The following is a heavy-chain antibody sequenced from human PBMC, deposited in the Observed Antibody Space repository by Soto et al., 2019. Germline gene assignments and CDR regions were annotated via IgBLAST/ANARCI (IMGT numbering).Heavy chain of an antibody. D-gene: IGHD6-19*01. CDR2: IYYSGST. J-gene: IGHJ6*02. CDR1: GGSISSSSYY. V-gene: IGHV4-39*01. CDR3: ARLRISVAVAGGDYYYYGMDV. Sequence: PSETLSLTCTVSGGSISSSSYYWGWIRQPTGTAPECIGSIYYSGSTYYNPSLKSRVTISVDTSKNQFSLKLSSVTAADTAVYYCARLRISVAVAGGDYYYYGMDVWGQGTTVTVSS.